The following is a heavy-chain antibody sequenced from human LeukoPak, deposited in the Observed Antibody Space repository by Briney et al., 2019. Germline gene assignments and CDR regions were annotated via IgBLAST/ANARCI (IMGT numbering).Heavy chain of an antibody. D-gene: IGHD3-22*01. CDR2: IIPISGTA. V-gene: IGHV1-69*05. J-gene: IGHJ4*02. CDR1: GGTFSSYA. Sequence: ASVKVSCKASGGTFSSYAISWVRQAPGQGLEWMGRIIPISGTANYAQKFQGRVTITTDESTSTAYMELSSLRSEDTAVYYCARDLYDSSGYYYRYYFDYWGQGTLVTVSS. CDR3: ARDLYDSSGYYYRYYFDY.